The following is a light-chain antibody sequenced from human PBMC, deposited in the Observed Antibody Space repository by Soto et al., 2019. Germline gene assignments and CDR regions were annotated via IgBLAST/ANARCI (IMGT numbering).Light chain of an antibody. V-gene: IGKV1-27*01. J-gene: IGKJ3*01. CDR2: ATS. Sequence: DIQMTQSPSSLSASVGDRVTITCRASLGTSTSLAWFQQKPGKVPTLLIYATSTLRSGVPSRFSGSVSGTDFTLTISSLQPEDVATYYCQKYNSAPFTFGPGNKVDIK. CDR3: QKYNSAPFT. CDR1: LGTSTS.